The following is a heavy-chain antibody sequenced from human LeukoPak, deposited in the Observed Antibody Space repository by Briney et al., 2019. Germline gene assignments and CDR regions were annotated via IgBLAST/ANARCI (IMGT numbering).Heavy chain of an antibody. Sequence: GGSLRLSCAASGFTFSSYEMNWVRQAPGKGLEWISYISSSGSTIYYADSVKGRFTISRDNAKNSLYLQMNSLRAEDTAVYFCARESLRLCFGSVPGGQGTLVTASS. CDR1: GFTFSSYE. V-gene: IGHV3-48*03. D-gene: IGHD3-10*01. CDR3: ARESLRLCFGSVP. J-gene: IGHJ5*02. CDR2: ISSSGSTI.